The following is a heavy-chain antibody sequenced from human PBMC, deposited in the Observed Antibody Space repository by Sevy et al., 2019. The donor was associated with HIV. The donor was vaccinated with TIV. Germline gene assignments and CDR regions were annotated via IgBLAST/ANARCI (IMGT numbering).Heavy chain of an antibody. CDR2: ISSGSSYI. J-gene: IGHJ4*02. CDR3: ARVREDTAMVSALY. D-gene: IGHD5-18*01. CDR1: GFAISTYW. V-gene: IGHV3-21*01. Sequence: GGSLRLSCAASGFAISTYWVTWVRQAPGKGLEWVSSISSGSSYIFYADSVKGRFTVSRDNAKNSLYLQMNSLRAEDTAVYYCARVREDTAMVSALYWGLGILVTVSS.